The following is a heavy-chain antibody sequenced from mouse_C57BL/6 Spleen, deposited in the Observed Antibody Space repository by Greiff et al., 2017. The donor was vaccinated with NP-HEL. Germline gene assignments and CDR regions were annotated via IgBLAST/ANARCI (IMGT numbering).Heavy chain of an antibody. Sequence: EVQVVESGGDLVKPGGSLKLSCAASGFTFSSYGMSWVRQTPDKRLEWVATISSGGSYTYYPDSVKGRFTISRDNAKNTLYLQMSSLKSEDTAMYYCARQDGYPYYFDYWGQGTTLTVSS. CDR1: GFTFSSYG. V-gene: IGHV5-6*01. CDR2: ISSGGSYT. J-gene: IGHJ2*01. D-gene: IGHD2-3*01. CDR3: ARQDGYPYYFDY.